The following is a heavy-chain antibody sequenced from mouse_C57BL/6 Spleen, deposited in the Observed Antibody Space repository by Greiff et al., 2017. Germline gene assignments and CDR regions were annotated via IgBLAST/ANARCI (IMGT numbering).Heavy chain of an antibody. CDR2: IDPEDGDT. D-gene: IGHD3-3*01. CDR3: TTGGTQFAY. J-gene: IGHJ3*01. Sequence: VQLQQSGAELVRPGASVKLSCTASGFNFKDYYMHWVKQRPEQGLEWIGRIDPEDGDTEYAPKFKGKATMTADTSSNTAYLQLSSLTSEDTAVYYCTTGGTQFAYWGQGTLVTVSA. V-gene: IGHV14-1*01. CDR1: GFNFKDYY.